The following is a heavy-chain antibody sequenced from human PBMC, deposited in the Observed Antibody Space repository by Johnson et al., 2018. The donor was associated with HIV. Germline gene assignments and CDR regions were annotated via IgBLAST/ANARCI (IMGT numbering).Heavy chain of an antibody. V-gene: IGHV3-30*02. CDR3: ARGSGGIVGAQDI. CDR2: IRYDGSNK. CDR1: GFTFSSYG. Sequence: QVQLVESGGGVVQPGGSLRLSCAASGFTFSSYGMHWVRQTPGKGLEWVAFIRYDGSNKYYADSVKGRFTISRDNSKNTLYLQMNSLRADDTAVYYCARGSGGIVGAQDIWGQGTMVTVSS. D-gene: IGHD1-26*01. J-gene: IGHJ3*02.